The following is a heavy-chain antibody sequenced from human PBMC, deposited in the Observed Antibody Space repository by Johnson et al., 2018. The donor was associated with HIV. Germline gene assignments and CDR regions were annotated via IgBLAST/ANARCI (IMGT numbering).Heavy chain of an antibody. CDR3: AKCVYSSSSWMLFDI. D-gene: IGHD6-6*01. CDR1: GFTFSSYW. V-gene: IGHV3-7*01. Sequence: MQLVESGGGLVQPGGSLRLSCAASGFTFSSYWMSWVRQAPGKGLEWVANIKQDGSEKYYVDSVKGRFTISRDNSKNTLYLQMNSLRAEDTAVYYCAKCVYSSSSWMLFDIWGQGTMVTVSS. J-gene: IGHJ3*02. CDR2: IKQDGSEK.